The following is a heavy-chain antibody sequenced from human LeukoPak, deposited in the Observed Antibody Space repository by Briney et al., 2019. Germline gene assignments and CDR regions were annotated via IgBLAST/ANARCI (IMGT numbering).Heavy chain of an antibody. CDR2: ISVSGGST. D-gene: IGHD3-3*01. Sequence: PGGSLRLSCAASGFXFSSYAMSWVRQAPGKGLEWVSTISVSGGSTSYADSVKGRFTISRDNSKNTLHLQMHSLRAEDTAVYYCAKRVPYYFDCWGQGTLVTVSS. CDR3: AKRVPYYFDC. V-gene: IGHV3-23*01. J-gene: IGHJ4*02. CDR1: GFXFSSYA.